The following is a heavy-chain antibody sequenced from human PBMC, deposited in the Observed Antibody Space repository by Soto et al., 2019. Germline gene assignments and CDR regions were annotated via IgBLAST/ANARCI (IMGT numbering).Heavy chain of an antibody. D-gene: IGHD2-21*01. V-gene: IGHV4-39*01. CDR3: ARRFAVMATHWFDP. J-gene: IGHJ5*02. Sequence: SEPLSLTYTVSGGSISSSSYYWGWIRQPPGKGLEWIGSIYYSGSTYYNPSLKSRVTISVDTSKNQFSLKLSSVTAADTAVYYCARRFAVMATHWFDPWGQGTLVTVSS. CDR1: GGSISSSSYY. CDR2: IYYSGST.